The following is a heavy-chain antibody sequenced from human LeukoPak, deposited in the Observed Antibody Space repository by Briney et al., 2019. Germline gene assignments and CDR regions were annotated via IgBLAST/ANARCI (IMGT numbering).Heavy chain of an antibody. CDR2: IRYDGSNK. CDR1: GFTFSSYG. J-gene: IGHJ4*02. CDR3: AKSVGYCSSTSCYSLDY. D-gene: IGHD2-2*02. V-gene: IGHV3-30*02. Sequence: GGSLRLSCAASGFTFSSYGMHWVRQAPGKGLEWVAFIRYDGSNKYYADSVKGRFTISRDNSKNTLYLQMNSLRAEDTAVYYCAKSVGYCSSTSCYSLDYWGQGTLVTVSS.